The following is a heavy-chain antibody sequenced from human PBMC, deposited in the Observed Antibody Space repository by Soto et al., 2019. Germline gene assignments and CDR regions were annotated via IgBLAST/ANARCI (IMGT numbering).Heavy chain of an antibody. J-gene: IGHJ5*02. CDR2: IYYSGST. Sequence: QLQLQESGPGLVKPSETLSLTCTVSGGSISSSSYYWGWIRQPPGKGLEWIGSIYYSGSTYYNPSLKSRVTISLDTSKNQFSLKLSSVTASDTAVYYCARTFWTVCRGWFDPWGQGTLVTVSS. V-gene: IGHV4-39*01. CDR1: GGSISSSSYY. D-gene: IGHD3-3*01. CDR3: ARTFWTVCRGWFDP.